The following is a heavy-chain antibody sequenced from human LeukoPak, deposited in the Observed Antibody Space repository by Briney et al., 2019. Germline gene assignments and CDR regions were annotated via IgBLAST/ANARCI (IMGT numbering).Heavy chain of an antibody. V-gene: IGHV1-69*13. D-gene: IGHD6-6*01. Sequence: SVKVSCKASGGTFSSYAISWVRQAPGQGLEWMGGIIPIFGTANYAQKFQGRVTITADESTSTAYMELSSLRSEDTAVYYCARETVAARLSVDPYYCYYYYMDVWGKGTTVTVSS. CDR2: IIPIFGTA. CDR1: GGTFSSYA. CDR3: ARETVAARLSVDPYYCYYYYMDV. J-gene: IGHJ6*03.